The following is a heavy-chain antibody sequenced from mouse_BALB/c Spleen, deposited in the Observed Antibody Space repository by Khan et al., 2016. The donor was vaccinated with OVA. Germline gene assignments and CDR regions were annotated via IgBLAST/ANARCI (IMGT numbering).Heavy chain of an antibody. Sequence: VQLQESGPGLVAPSQSLSITCTVSGFSLTSYGIHRVRQPPGKGLEWLGIICAGGSTNYNSALMSRLSISKDNSRSQVFLKMNSLQTDDTAMYFCARNREYDYFDYWGQGTTLTVSS. CDR2: ICAGGST. D-gene: IGHD2-14*01. CDR1: GFSLTSYG. CDR3: ARNREYDYFDY. V-gene: IGHV2-9*02. J-gene: IGHJ2*01.